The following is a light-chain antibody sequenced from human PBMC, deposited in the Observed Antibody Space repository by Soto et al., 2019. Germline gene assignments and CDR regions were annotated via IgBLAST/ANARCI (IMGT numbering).Light chain of an antibody. Sequence: QSALTQPPSASGSPGQSVTISCTGASSDIGSYNFVSWYQQHPDKAPKLRIYDVTQRPSGVPDRFSGSKSGNTASLTVSGLLAEDEADYYCTSYAGSNFPVVFGGGTKLTVL. CDR1: SSDIGSYNF. CDR2: DVT. J-gene: IGLJ2*01. CDR3: TSYAGSNFPVV. V-gene: IGLV2-8*01.